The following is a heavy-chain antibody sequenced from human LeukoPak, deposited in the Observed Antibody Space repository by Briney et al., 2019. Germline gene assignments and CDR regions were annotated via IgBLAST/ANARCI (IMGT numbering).Heavy chain of an antibody. CDR2: IIPIFGTA. D-gene: IGHD2-2*01. CDR1: GGTFTSYA. J-gene: IGHJ4*02. Sequence: GASVKLSCKASGGTFTSYAISWVRHAPGQGLEWMGGIIPIFGTANYAQKFQGRVTITTDESTSTAYMELSSLRSEDTAVYYCARGCSSTSCPHYFDYWGQGTLVTVSS. V-gene: IGHV1-69*05. CDR3: ARGCSSTSCPHYFDY.